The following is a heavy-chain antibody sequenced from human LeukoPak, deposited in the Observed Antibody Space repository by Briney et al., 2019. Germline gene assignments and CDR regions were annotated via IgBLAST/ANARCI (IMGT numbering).Heavy chain of an antibody. CDR3: ARDAVAAAPGYYYYGMDV. CDR2: IYYSGST. V-gene: IGHV4-39*02. Sequence: PSETLSLTCTVSGGSISSSSYYWGWIRQPPGKGLEWIGSIYYSGSTYYNPSLKSRVAISVDTSKNQFSLKLSSVTAADTAVYYCARDAVAAAPGYYYYGMDVWGQGTTVTVSS. J-gene: IGHJ6*02. CDR1: GGSISSSSYY. D-gene: IGHD6-13*01.